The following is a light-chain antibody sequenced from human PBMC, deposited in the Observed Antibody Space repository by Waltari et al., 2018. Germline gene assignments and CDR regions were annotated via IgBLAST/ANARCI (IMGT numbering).Light chain of an antibody. CDR3: AAWDDNLNGPV. CDR1: TSNIGSNA. V-gene: IGLV1-44*01. Sequence: QSVLTQPPSASGTPGQRVSISCSGSTSNIGSNAVSWYKHRPGAAPRLLMDNTNQRPSWVPGRFAGSKSVTSASLAISGLQSEDECDYYCAAWDDNLNGPVFGGGTKLTVL. CDR2: NTN. J-gene: IGLJ2*01.